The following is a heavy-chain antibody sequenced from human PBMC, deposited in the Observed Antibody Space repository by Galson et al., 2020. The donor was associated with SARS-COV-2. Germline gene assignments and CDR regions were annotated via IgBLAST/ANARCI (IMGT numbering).Heavy chain of an antibody. J-gene: IGHJ5*02. V-gene: IGHV3-30-3*01. CDR3: ARDNSGSYYGGFDP. CDR2: ISYDGSNK. D-gene: IGHD1-26*01. CDR1: GFTFSSYA. Sequence: GESLKISCAASGFTFSSYAMHWVRQAPGKGLEWVAVISYDGSNKYYADSVKGRFTISRDNSKNTLYLQMNSLRAEDTAVYYCARDNSGSYYGGFDPWGQGTLVTVSS.